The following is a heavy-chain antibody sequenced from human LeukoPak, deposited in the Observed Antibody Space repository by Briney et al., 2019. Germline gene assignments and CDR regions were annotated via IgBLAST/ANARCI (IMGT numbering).Heavy chain of an antibody. CDR1: GYTFTSYG. D-gene: IGHD3-22*01. V-gene: IGHV1-18*01. CDR2: ISAYNGNT. J-gene: IGHJ4*02. Sequence: ASVKVSCKASGYTFTSYGISWVRQAPGQGLEWMGWISAYNGNTNYAQKLQGRVTMTTDTSTSTAYVELRSLRSDDTAVYYCARFLNYDSSGYYFGWSQDDYWGQGALVTVSS. CDR3: ARFLNYDSSGYYFGWSQDDY.